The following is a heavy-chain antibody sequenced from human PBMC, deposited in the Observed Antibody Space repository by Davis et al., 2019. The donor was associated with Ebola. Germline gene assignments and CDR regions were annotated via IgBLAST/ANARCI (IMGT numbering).Heavy chain of an antibody. CDR3: ARGVGIHSGYDY. V-gene: IGHV3-7*01. CDR2: IKQDGSEK. CDR1: GFTFSSYW. J-gene: IGHJ4*02. Sequence: GESLKISCAASGFTFSSYWMSWVRQAPGKGLEWVANIKQDGSEKYYVDSVKGRFTISRDNAKNSLYLQMNSLRAEDTAVYYCARGVGIHSGYDYWGQGTLVTVSS. D-gene: IGHD5-12*01.